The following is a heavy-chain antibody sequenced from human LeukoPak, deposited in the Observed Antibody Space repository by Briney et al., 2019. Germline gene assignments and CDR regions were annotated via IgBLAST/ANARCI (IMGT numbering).Heavy chain of an antibody. J-gene: IGHJ5*02. D-gene: IGHD6-19*01. CDR1: GYTFTGYY. Sequence: ASVKVSCKASGYTFTGYYMHWVRQAPGQGLEWMGWINPNSGGTNYAQKFQGRVTMTRDTSISTAYMELSRLRSDDTAVYYCVRERLERYSSGWYWFDPWGQGTLVTVSS. V-gene: IGHV1-2*02. CDR3: VRERLERYSSGWYWFDP. CDR2: INPNSGGT.